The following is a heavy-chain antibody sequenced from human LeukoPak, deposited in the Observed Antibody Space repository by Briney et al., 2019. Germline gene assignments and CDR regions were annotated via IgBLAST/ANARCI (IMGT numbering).Heavy chain of an antibody. V-gene: IGHV4-34*01. CDR2: INHSGST. CDR3: ARGGITIFGVVIILNWFDP. D-gene: IGHD3-3*01. Sequence: SETLSLTCAVYGGSFSGYYWSWIRHPPGKGLEWIGEINHSGSTNYNPSLKSRVTIPVDTSKNQFSLKLSSVTAADTAVYYCARGGITIFGVVIILNWFDPGAREPWSPSPQ. J-gene: IGHJ5*02. CDR1: GGSFSGYY.